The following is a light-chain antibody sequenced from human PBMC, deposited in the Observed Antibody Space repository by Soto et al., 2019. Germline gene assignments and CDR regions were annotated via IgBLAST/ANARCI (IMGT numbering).Light chain of an antibody. CDR3: QQYASSVT. Sequence: EILLTQSPDSLSLSPGDRATLSCRASQSFSSTFFAWYQQKPGQAPRLLIYGASSRATGIPDRFSGSGSGTDFTRTISRLEPEDFAVYCCQQYASSVTFGQGTKVEIK. J-gene: IGKJ1*01. V-gene: IGKV3-20*01. CDR1: QSFSSTF. CDR2: GAS.